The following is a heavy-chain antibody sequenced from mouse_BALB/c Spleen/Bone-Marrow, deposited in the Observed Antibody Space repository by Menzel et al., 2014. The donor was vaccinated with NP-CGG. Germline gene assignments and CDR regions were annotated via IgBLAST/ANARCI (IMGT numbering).Heavy chain of an antibody. CDR3: ARAGYRYDVGNAMDY. J-gene: IGHJ4*01. CDR1: GDTITSGY. CDR2: ISYSGRT. V-gene: IGHV3-8*02. Sequence: EVNLMESGPSLVKPSQTLSLTCSVTGDTITSGYWNWIRKFPGNKLEYMGYISYSGRTYYNPSLKSRISITRDTSKNQFYLQLNSVTTEDTATYCCARAGYRYDVGNAMDYWGQGTSVTVSS. D-gene: IGHD2-14*01.